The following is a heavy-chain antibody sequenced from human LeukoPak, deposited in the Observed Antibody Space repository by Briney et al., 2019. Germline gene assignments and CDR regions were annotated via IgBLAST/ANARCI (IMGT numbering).Heavy chain of an antibody. CDR1: GFTFSSYA. J-gene: IGHJ5*02. Sequence: PEGSLRLSCAASGFTFSSYAMGWVRQAPGKGLEWVSTISTSGGSTYYADSVKGRFTISRDNSKNTLYLQMNSLRAEDTGVYYCAKGNTMVATHWFDPWGQGTLVTVSS. CDR3: AKGNTMVATHWFDP. CDR2: ISTSGGST. V-gene: IGHV3-23*01. D-gene: IGHD5-12*01.